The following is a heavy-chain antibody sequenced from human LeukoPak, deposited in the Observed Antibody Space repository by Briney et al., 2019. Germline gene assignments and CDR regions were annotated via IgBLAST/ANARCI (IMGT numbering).Heavy chain of an antibody. CDR3: ASTITMVRSWFDP. J-gene: IGHJ5*02. D-gene: IGHD3-10*01. CDR1: GGTFSSYA. CDR2: IIPIFGTA. V-gene: IGHV1-69*13. Sequence: SVKVSCKAAGGTFSSYAISWVRQAPGQGLEWMGGIIPIFGTANYAQKFQGRVTITADESTSTAYMELSSLRSEDTAVYYCASTITMVRSWFDPWGQGTLVTVSS.